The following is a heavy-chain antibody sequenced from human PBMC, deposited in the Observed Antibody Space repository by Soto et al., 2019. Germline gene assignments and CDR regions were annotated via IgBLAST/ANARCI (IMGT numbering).Heavy chain of an antibody. CDR2: ITPIHGKA. CDR1: GGTFSSYT. Sequence: SVKVSCKASGGTFSSYTISWVRQAPGQRLEWMGWITPIHGKANYAQKFQGRVTITADKSTSTAYMELSSLRSEDTAVYYCVFGWFGVLLYWTGDYYYGMDVWGQGTTVTVSS. CDR3: VFGWFGVLLYWTGDYYYGMDV. V-gene: IGHV1-69*02. D-gene: IGHD3-10*01. J-gene: IGHJ6*02.